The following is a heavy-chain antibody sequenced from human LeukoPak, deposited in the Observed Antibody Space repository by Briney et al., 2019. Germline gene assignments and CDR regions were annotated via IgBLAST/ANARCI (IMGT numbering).Heavy chain of an antibody. CDR3: ARAYGSGSYLSGGDDAFDI. D-gene: IGHD3-10*01. CDR2: INPNSGGT. Sequence: ASVKVSCKASGYTFTGYYMHWVRQAPGQGLEWMGWINPNSGGTNYAQKFQGRVTMTRDTSISTAYMELSRLRSDDTAVYYCARAYGSGSYLSGGDDAFDIWGQGTMVTVSS. J-gene: IGHJ3*02. CDR1: GYTFTGYY. V-gene: IGHV1-2*02.